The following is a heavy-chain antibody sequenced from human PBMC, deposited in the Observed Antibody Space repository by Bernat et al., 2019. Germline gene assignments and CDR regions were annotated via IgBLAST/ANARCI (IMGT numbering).Heavy chain of an antibody. CDR2: INHSGST. J-gene: IGHJ4*02. Sequence: QVQLQQWGAGLLKPSETLSLTCAVYGGSFSGYYWSWIRQPPGKGLEWIGEINHSGSTNYNPSLKSRVTISVDTSKNQFSLKLSSVTAADTAVYYCATWISITIFGASFDYWGQGTLVTVSS. CDR3: ATWISITIFGASFDY. V-gene: IGHV4-34*01. CDR1: GGSFSGYY. D-gene: IGHD3-3*01.